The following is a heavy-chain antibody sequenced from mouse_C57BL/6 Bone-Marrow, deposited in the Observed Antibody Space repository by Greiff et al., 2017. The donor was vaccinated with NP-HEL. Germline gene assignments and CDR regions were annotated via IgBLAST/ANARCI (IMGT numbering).Heavy chain of an antibody. D-gene: IGHD2-4*01. CDR1: GFTFNTYA. V-gene: IGHV10-3*01. J-gene: IGHJ4*01. Sequence: EVQLVESGGGLVQPKGSLKLSCAASGFTFNTYAMHWVRQAPGKGLEWVARIRSKSSNYATYYADSVKDRFTISRDDSQSMLYLQMNNLKTEDTAMYYCVREGIYYDYGWYYYAMDYWGQGTSVTVSS. CDR2: IRSKSSNYAT. CDR3: VREGIYYDYGWYYYAMDY.